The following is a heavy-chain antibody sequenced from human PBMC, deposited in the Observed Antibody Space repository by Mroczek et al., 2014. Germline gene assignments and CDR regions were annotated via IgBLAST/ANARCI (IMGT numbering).Heavy chain of an antibody. CDR2: IYTSGST. CDR3: ARAPYYYDSSGSAYYYGMDV. CDR1: GGSISSGSYY. J-gene: IGHJ6*02. D-gene: IGHD3-22*01. Sequence: QVQLVESGPGLVKPSQTLSLTCTVSGGSISSGSYYWSWIRQPAGKGLEWIGRIYTSGSTNYNPSLKSRVTISVDTSKNQFSLKLSSVTAADTAVYYCARAPYYYDSSGSAYYYGMDVWGQGTTVTVSS. V-gene: IGHV4-61*02.